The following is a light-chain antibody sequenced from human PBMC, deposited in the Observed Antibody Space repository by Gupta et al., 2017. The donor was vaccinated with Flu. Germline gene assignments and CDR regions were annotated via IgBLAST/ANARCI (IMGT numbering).Light chain of an antibody. Sequence: GKIASPTCSGDVGGDKYACCYQQKPAHPPFLFIYQDNNRTAGIPGRFSGSNAGNTATLTITGTEEVEEADYYCQAEDSSTYVVFGGGTKLTVL. CDR1: VGGDKY. CDR2: QDN. CDR3: QAEDSSTYVV. J-gene: IGLJ2*01. V-gene: IGLV3-1*01.